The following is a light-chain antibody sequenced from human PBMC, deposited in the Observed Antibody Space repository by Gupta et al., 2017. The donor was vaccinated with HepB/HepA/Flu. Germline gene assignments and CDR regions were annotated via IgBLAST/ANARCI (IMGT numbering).Light chain of an antibody. CDR2: KNS. J-gene: IGLJ3*02. CDR3: AAWDDSLSGWV. Sequence: QSVLTQPPSASATPGQRVTIPCSGSSSTIGMNSVYWYQHLTGTAPNLLIYKNSERPAGVPDRFSGSKSGTSVSLAISGLRAEDEADYYCAAWDDSLSGWVFGGGTKLTVL. V-gene: IGLV1-47*01. CDR1: SSTIGMNS.